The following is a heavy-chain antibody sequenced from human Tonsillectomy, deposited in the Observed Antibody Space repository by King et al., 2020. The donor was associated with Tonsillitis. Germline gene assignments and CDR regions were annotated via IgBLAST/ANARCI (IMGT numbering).Heavy chain of an antibody. CDR3: ARGEEAELSTVTLDY. CDR1: GGSISSYY. D-gene: IGHD4-17*01. V-gene: IGHV4-59*01. Sequence: QLQESGPGLVKPSETLSLTCTVSGGSISSYYWSWIRQPPGKGLEWIGYIYYSGSTNYNPSLKSRVTISVDTSKNQFSLKLSSVTAADTAVYYCARGEEAELSTVTLDYWGQGTLVTVSS. CDR2: IYYSGST. J-gene: IGHJ4*02.